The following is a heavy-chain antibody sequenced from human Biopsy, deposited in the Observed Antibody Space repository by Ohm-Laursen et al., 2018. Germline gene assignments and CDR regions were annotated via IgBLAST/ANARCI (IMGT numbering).Heavy chain of an antibody. J-gene: IGHJ4*02. CDR2: FAPENGKT. CDR1: GYTLTELS. CDR3: AADINVWNVNY. D-gene: IGHD1-1*01. Sequence: ASVKVSRKVSGYTLTELSMHWVRQAPGKGLEWMGGFAPENGKTVYAQNFQARVSMTEDTSTDTAYMELRSLRSEDTAVYYCAADINVWNVNYWGQGTQVAVSS. V-gene: IGHV1-24*01.